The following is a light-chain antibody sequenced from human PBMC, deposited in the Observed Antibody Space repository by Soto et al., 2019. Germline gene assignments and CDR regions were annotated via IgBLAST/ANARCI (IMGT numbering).Light chain of an antibody. Sequence: QAVVTQPASVSGSPGQSITISCTGTSSDVGRYNYVSWYQQHPGKAPKLMIYDVSNRPSGVSNRFSGSKSGNTASLTISGLQAEDEADYYCCSYTSSSTLVFGGGTKLTVL. CDR3: CSYTSSSTLV. V-gene: IGLV2-14*01. CDR2: DVS. CDR1: SSDVGRYNY. J-gene: IGLJ3*02.